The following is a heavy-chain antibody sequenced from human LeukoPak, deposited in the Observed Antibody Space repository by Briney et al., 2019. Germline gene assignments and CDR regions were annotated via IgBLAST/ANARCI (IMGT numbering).Heavy chain of an antibody. V-gene: IGHV4-34*01. CDR2: INHSGST. J-gene: IGHJ4*02. CDR3: ARGPGYDYVWGSYRKDRGGFDY. CDR1: GGSLSGYY. Sequence: SETLSLTCAVYGGSLSGYYWSWIRQPPGKGLEWIGEINHSGSTNYNPSLKSRVTISVDTSKNQFSLKLSSVTAADTAVYYCARGPGYDYVWGSYRKDRGGFDYWGQGTLVTVSS. D-gene: IGHD3-16*02.